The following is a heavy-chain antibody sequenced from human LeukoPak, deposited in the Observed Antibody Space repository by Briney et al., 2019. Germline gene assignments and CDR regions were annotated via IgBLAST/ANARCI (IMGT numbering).Heavy chain of an antibody. CDR1: GYTFSDFD. Sequence: GASVKVSCKTSGYTFSDFDITWVRQAPGQGLEWMGWINPKSGGTNYPQNFQGRVTMTRDTSISTAYMELSSLTSDDTAVYYCARHDSSAYYYFDYWGQGTLVTVSS. CDR2: INPKSGGT. V-gene: IGHV1-2*02. J-gene: IGHJ4*02. CDR3: ARHDSSAYYYFDY. D-gene: IGHD3-22*01.